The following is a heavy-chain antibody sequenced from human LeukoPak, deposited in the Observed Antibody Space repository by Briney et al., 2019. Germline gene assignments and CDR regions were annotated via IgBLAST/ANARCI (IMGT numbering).Heavy chain of an antibody. CDR2: IYYSGST. D-gene: IGHD2-2*01. Sequence: SETLSLTCTVSGGSISSYYWSWIRQPPGKGLEWIGYIYYSGSTNYNPSLKSRVTMSVDTSKNQFSLKLSSVTAADTAVYYCARINRYCSSTSCYSFDYWGQGTLVTVSS. J-gene: IGHJ4*02. V-gene: IGHV4-59*12. CDR1: GGSISSYY. CDR3: ARINRYCSSTSCYSFDY.